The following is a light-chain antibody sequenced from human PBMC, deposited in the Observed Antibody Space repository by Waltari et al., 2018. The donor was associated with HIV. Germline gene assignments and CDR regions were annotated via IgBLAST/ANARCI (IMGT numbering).Light chain of an antibody. CDR1: RSVSSNY. V-gene: IGKV3-20*01. CDR2: GIS. Sequence: EIVLTQSPGTLSLSPGERATLSCRASRSVSSNYLAWYQHKPGQAPRLLIYGISSRDTGIPDRFSGSGSGTDFTLTISGLEPEDFALYYCQQYGGSPRTFGQGTRVEIK. J-gene: IGKJ1*01. CDR3: QQYGGSPRT.